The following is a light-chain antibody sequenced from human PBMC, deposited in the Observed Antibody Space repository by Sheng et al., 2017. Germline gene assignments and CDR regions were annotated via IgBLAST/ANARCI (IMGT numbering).Light chain of an antibody. CDR2: GAS. J-gene: IGKJ5*01. Sequence: EIVLTQSPGTLSLSPGERATLSCRASQSIGSYLAWYQQKPGQAPTLLIYGASTRATGFPDRFNGNGSGTDFTLTITRLDPEDSAVYYCQQYGSSLITFGHGTRLEIK. V-gene: IGKV3-20*01. CDR3: QQYGSSLIT. CDR1: QSIGSY.